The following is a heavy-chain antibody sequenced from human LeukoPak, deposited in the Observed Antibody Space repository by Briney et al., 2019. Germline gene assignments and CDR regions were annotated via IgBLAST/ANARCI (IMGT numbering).Heavy chain of an antibody. CDR1: GGSFSGYY. J-gene: IGHJ4*02. CDR3: ARGKSVTAIDC. D-gene: IGHD2-21*02. V-gene: IGHV4-34*01. Sequence: SETLSLTCAVYGGSFSGYYWSWIRQPPGKGLEWIGEINHSGSTNYNPSLKSRVTISVDTSKNQFSLKLSSVTAADTAVYYCARGKSVTAIDCWGQGTLVTVSS. CDR2: INHSGST.